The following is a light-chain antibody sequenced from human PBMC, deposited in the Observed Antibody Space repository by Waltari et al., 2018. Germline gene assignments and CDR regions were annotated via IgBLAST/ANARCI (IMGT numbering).Light chain of an antibody. CDR3: GAWDSSLTAGV. Sequence: QSVLTQPPSVSAAPGQKVTISCSGSSSNIENNYVSWYQQLPGTAPKLLIYENNNRPSGGPYRISGSKSGTSATLDITGLQTGDESDYYCGAWDSSLTAGVFGGGTKLTVL. V-gene: IGLV1-51*02. CDR1: SSNIENNY. CDR2: ENN. J-gene: IGLJ2*01.